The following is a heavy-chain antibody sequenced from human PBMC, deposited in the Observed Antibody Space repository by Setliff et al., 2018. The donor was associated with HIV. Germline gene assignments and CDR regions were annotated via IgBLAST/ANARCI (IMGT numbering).Heavy chain of an antibody. V-gene: IGHV3-30*02. CDR2: IRNDGSNK. Sequence: GGSLRLSCAPSEFTFSSYGMHWVRQAPGKGLEWVSFIRNDGSNKKYADSVKGRFTISRDNSKDTVSLQMTSLTSDDTAMYYCARDRVEAERGAFDIWGQGTMVTVSS. CDR1: EFTFSSYG. J-gene: IGHJ3*02. D-gene: IGHD1-26*01. CDR3: ARDRVEAERGAFDI.